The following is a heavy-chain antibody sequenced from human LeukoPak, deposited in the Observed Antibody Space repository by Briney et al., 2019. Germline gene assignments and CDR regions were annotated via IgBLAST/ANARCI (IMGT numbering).Heavy chain of an antibody. D-gene: IGHD1-26*01. Sequence: PSGTLSLACAVSGGSISSSNWWSWVRQPPGKGLEWIGEIYHSGSTNYNPSLKSRVTISVDKSKNQFSLKLSSVAAEDTAVYYCARCLVVGATYPYHWGQGTLVTVSS. J-gene: IGHJ5*02. V-gene: IGHV4-4*02. CDR1: GGSISSSNW. CDR3: ARCLVVGATYPYH. CDR2: IYHSGST.